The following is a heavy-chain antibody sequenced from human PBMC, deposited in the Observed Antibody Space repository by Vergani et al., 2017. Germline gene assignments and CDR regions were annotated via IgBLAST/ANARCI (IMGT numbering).Heavy chain of an antibody. CDR2: IKQDGSEK. J-gene: IGHJ3*02. V-gene: IGHV3-7*01. D-gene: IGHD3-10*01. Sequence: EVQLVESGGGLVQPGGSLRLSCAASGFTFSSYWMSWVRQAPGKGLEWVANIKQDGSEKYYVDSVKGRFTISRDNAKNSLYLQMNSLRAEDTAVYYCASLRVGRAFDIWGQGTMVTVSS. CDR3: ASLRVGRAFDI. CDR1: GFTFSSYW.